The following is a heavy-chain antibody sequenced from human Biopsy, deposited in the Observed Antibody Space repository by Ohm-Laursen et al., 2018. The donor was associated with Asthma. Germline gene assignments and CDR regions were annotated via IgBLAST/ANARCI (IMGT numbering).Heavy chain of an antibody. V-gene: IGHV3-21*01. Sequence: SLTLSCAACGNTITRYSIHWVRRVPGPALERVAYISTVSNFIYYADSVRGRFTTSRDNAKNSVYLQMNSLRAEDTALYYCARIGPEWELPGREYSRHRWGEGSL. CDR2: ISTVSNFI. CDR3: ARIGPEWELPGREYSRHR. J-gene: IGHJ1*01. CDR1: GNTITRYS. D-gene: IGHD1-26*01.